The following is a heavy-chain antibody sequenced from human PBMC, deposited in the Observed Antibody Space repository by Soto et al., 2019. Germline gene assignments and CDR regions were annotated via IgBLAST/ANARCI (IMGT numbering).Heavy chain of an antibody. J-gene: IGHJ4*02. CDR1: GFNFSSYV. D-gene: IGHD6-19*01. CDR3: ARDGQWLPRDGLRSSYYFDY. Sequence: QVQLVESGGGVVQPGRSLRLSCAASGFNFSSYVMHWVRQAPGKGLEWVAVIWYDGGNKYYADSVKGRFTISRYNSKNPLYLQMNSLRAEDTAVYYCARDGQWLPRDGLRSSYYFDYWGQGTLVTVSS. CDR2: IWYDGGNK. V-gene: IGHV3-33*01.